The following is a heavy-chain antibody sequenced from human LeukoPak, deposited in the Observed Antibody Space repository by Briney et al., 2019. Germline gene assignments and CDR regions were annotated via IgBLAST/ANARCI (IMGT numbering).Heavy chain of an antibody. CDR3: ARVDTPIAAAGADY. D-gene: IGHD6-13*01. V-gene: IGHV1-2*02. CDR2: INPNSGGT. J-gene: IGHJ4*02. CDR1: GYTFTGYY. Sequence: ASVKVSCKASGYTFTGYYMHWVRQAPGQGLEWMGWINPNSGGTNYAQKFQGRVTMTRDTSISTAYMELSRLRSDDTAVYCCARVDTPIAAAGADYWGQGTLVTVSS.